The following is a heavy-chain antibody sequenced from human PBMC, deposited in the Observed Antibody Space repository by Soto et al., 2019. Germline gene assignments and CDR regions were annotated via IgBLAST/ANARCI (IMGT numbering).Heavy chain of an antibody. J-gene: IGHJ6*02. V-gene: IGHV4-59*01. CDR2: IYYSGST. CDR1: GDSISGYY. Sequence: SDSLSLTCTVSGDSISGYYWSWIRQAPGKGLEWIAYIYYSGSTNYNPSLKSRVTISVDMSKNQFSLKLTSVTAADTALYYCARDVTTYGPPAAMDVWGQGSTVTV. D-gene: IGHD3-10*01. CDR3: ARDVTTYGPPAAMDV.